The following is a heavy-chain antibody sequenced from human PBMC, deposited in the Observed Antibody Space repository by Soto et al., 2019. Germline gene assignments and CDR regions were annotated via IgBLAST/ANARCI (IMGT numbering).Heavy chain of an antibody. CDR3: ARARADYYDSSGYPLGY. D-gene: IGHD3-22*01. CDR1: GFTFSSYW. CDR2: IKQDGSEK. Sequence: EVQLVESGGGLVQPGGSLRLSCAASGFTFSSYWMSWVRQAPGKGLEWVANIKQDGSEKYYVDSVKGRFTISRDNAKNSRYLQMNSLRAEDTAVYYCARARADYYDSSGYPLGYWGQGTLVTVSS. J-gene: IGHJ4*02. V-gene: IGHV3-7*04.